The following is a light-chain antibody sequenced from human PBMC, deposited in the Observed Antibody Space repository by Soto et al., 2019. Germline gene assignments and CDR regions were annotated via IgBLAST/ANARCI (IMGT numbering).Light chain of an antibody. CDR3: QQYGGSPQFT. Sequence: EIVLTQSPGTLSLSPGESATLSCRASQSVTSTYLAWYQQKPGQAPRLLIYGASSRATGVPDRISGSGSGTDFTLTSSSLEPEDFGVYFCQQYGGSPQFTFGPGTRVEI. CDR2: GAS. J-gene: IGKJ3*01. CDR1: QSVTSTY. V-gene: IGKV3-20*01.